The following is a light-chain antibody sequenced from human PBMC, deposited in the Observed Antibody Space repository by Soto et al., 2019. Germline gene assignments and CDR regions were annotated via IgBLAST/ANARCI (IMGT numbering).Light chain of an antibody. J-gene: IGKJ2*01. V-gene: IGKV1-5*01. CDR1: QSISSW. Sequence: DIQMTQSPSTLSASVGDRVTITCRASQSISSWLAWYQQKPGKAPKLLIYDASSMDSGVTSRFSGSGSGTEFTLTIRNLQADDFANYYCQQYNSYPYTFGQGTKLEIK. CDR3: QQYNSYPYT. CDR2: DAS.